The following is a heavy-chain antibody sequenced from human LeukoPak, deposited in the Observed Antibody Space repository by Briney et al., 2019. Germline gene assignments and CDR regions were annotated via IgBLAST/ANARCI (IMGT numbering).Heavy chain of an antibody. Sequence: GSLRLSCAASGFTFSSYWMSWVRQPPGKGLEWIGSIYYSGSTYYNPSLKSRVTVSVDTSKNQFSLKLSSVTAADTAVYYCARVGIVGATFDYWGQGTLVTVSS. CDR2: IYYSGST. V-gene: IGHV4-39*07. CDR3: ARVGIVGATFDY. CDR1: GFTFSSYW. D-gene: IGHD1-26*01. J-gene: IGHJ4*02.